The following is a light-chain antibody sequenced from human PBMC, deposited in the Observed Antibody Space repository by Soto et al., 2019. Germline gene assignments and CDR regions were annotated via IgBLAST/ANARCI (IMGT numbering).Light chain of an antibody. CDR3: HQYYSYPWT. J-gene: IGKJ1*01. Sequence: AIRMTQSPSSLSASTGDRVTITCRASQGISSYLAWYQQKPGKAPKLLIYAASTLQSGVPSRFSGSGSGTEFTLSITCLQSEDFATYYCHQYYSYPWTFGQGTKVEIK. CDR2: AAS. CDR1: QGISSY. V-gene: IGKV1-8*01.